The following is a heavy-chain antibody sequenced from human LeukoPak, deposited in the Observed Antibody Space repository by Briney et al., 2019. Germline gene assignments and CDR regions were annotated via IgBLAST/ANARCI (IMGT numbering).Heavy chain of an antibody. CDR3: ARGGSYFAFDI. CDR1: GFTFSSYA. V-gene: IGHV3-30*04. Sequence: GGSLRLSCTASGFTFSSYAMYWVRQAPGKGLEWVAVISYDGSNEYYADSVKGRFTISRDNAKNSLYLQMNSLRAEDTAVYYCARGGSYFAFDIWGQGTMVTVSS. CDR2: ISYDGSNE. D-gene: IGHD1-26*01. J-gene: IGHJ3*02.